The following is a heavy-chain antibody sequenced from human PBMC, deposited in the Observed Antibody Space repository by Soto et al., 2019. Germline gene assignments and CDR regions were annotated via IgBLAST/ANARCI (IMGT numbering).Heavy chain of an antibody. CDR2: IIPIFGTA. D-gene: IGHD3-10*01. CDR3: ARVNYYGSGSYPNWFDP. V-gene: IGHV1-69*12. CDR1: GGTFSSYA. J-gene: IGHJ5*02. Sequence: QVQLVQSGAEVKKPGSSVKVSCKASGGTFSSYAISWVRQAPGQGLEWMGGIIPIFGTANYAQKFQGRVTITGDESTSTAYMELSSLRSEDTAVYYCARVNYYGSGSYPNWFDPWGQGTLVTVSS.